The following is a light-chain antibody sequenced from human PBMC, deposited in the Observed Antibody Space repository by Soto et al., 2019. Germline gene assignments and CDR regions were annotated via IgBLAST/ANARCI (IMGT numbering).Light chain of an antibody. Sequence: EIVLTQSPATLFLNPGERATLSCRASQSVSSYLAWYQQKPGQAPRLLIYDASNRATGIPARFSGSGSGTDFTLTISSLEPEDFAVYYCQQRSNWPGTFGPGTKVDIK. J-gene: IGKJ3*01. CDR2: DAS. CDR3: QQRSNWPGT. CDR1: QSVSSY. V-gene: IGKV3-11*01.